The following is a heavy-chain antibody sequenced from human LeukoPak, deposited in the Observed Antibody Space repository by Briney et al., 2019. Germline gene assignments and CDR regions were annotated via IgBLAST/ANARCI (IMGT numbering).Heavy chain of an antibody. Sequence: GGSLRLSCAASGFTFSDYTMNWVRQAPGKGLEWVACITTRSSYMYYADSVKGRFTISRDNAKNSLYLQMNSLRAEDTAVYYCAKDRLTYYYYGMDVWGQGTTVTVSS. CDR1: GFTFSDYT. J-gene: IGHJ6*02. CDR2: ITTRSSYM. V-gene: IGHV3-21*01. D-gene: IGHD2-15*01. CDR3: AKDRLTYYYYGMDV.